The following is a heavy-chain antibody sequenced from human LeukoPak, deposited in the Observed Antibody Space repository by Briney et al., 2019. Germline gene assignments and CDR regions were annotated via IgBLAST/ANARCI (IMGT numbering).Heavy chain of an antibody. CDR1: GGTFSSYA. D-gene: IGHD3-22*01. V-gene: IGHV1-69*05. CDR2: IIPIFGTA. J-gene: IGHJ4*02. Sequence: SVKVSCKASGGTFSSYAISWVRQAPGQGLEWMGRIIPIFGTANYAQKFQGRVTITTDESTSTAYMELSSLRSEDMAVYYCASGLYDSSGSNDYWGQGTLVTVSS. CDR3: ASGLYDSSGSNDY.